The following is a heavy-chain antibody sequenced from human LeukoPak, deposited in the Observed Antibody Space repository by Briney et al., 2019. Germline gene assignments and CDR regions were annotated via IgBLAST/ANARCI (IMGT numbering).Heavy chain of an antibody. Sequence: GGSLRLSCAAYGFTFSSYGMHWVRQAPGKGLEWVSAISGSGGSTYYADSVKGRFTISRDNSKNTLYLQMNSLRAEDTAVYYCAKTVVVPAARHFDYWGQGTLVTVSS. CDR3: AKTVVVPAARHFDY. CDR2: ISGSGGST. J-gene: IGHJ4*02. CDR1: GFTFSSYG. V-gene: IGHV3-23*01. D-gene: IGHD2-2*01.